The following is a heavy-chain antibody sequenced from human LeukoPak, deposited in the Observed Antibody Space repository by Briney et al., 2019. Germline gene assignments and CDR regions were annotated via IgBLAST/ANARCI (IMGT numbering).Heavy chain of an antibody. CDR1: GFKFTSYT. Sequence: GGSLRLSCAASGFKFTSYTMNWVRQAPGKGLEFVSSITIGGSHIFYGDSVMGRITVSRDNTKTSLYLQMNSLQDDDTGVYYCARAYNNGDMDVWGKGTTVIVSS. CDR3: ARAYNNGDMDV. D-gene: IGHD1-14*01. V-gene: IGHV3-21*01. CDR2: ITIGGSHI. J-gene: IGHJ6*03.